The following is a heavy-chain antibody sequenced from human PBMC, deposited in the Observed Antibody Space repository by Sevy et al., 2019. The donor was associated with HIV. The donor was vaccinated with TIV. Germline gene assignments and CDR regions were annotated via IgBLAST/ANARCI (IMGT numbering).Heavy chain of an antibody. CDR3: ARGPGYYFDH. Sequence: GGSLRLSCIASGFTFSSYSMNWVRQAPGKGLEWVSFISSSPTVIYYADSVKGRFTPSMDKAENSVYLQMNSLRDEDTAVYYCARGPGYYFDHWGQRTLVTVSS. D-gene: IGHD5-12*01. V-gene: IGHV3-48*02. CDR1: GFTFSSYS. J-gene: IGHJ4*02. CDR2: ISSSPTVI.